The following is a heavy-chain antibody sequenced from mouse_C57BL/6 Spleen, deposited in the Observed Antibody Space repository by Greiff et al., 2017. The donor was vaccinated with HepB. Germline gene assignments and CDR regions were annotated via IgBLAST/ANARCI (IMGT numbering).Heavy chain of an antibody. Sequence: QVQLKQPGTELVKPGASVKLSCKASGYTFTSYWMHWVKQSPGQGLEWIGNINPSNGGTNYNEKFKSKATLTVDKSSSTAYMQLSSLTSEDSAVYYCARPSWDRYYFDYWGQGTTLTVSS. CDR1: GYTFTSYW. D-gene: IGHD3-3*01. CDR3: ARPSWDRYYFDY. CDR2: INPSNGGT. J-gene: IGHJ2*01. V-gene: IGHV1-53*01.